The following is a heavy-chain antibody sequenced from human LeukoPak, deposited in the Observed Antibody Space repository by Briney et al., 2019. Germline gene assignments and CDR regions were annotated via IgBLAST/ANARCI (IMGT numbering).Heavy chain of an antibody. Sequence: GGSLRLSCAASGFTFSSYSMNWVRQAPGKGLEWVSSISSSSSYIYYADSVKGRFTISRDNAKNSLYLQMNSLRAEDTAVYYCARGRITMVRGVVRYYMDVWGKGTTVTVSS. CDR3: ARGRITMVRGVVRYYMDV. D-gene: IGHD3-10*01. CDR2: ISSSSSYI. J-gene: IGHJ6*03. CDR1: GFTFSSYS. V-gene: IGHV3-21*06.